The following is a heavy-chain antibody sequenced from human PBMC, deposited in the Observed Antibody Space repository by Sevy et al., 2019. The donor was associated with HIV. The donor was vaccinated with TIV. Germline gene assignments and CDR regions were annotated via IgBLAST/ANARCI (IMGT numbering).Heavy chain of an antibody. CDR3: ARAKAGDYFDY. CDR1: GFTVSTNY. D-gene: IGHD4-17*01. CDR2: VYSGGTT. J-gene: IGHJ4*02. Sequence: GGSLRLSCAASGFTVSTNYMSWVRQPPGKGLEWVSVVYSGGTTYYADSVKGRFTISRDSSKNTLYLQMNGVRADDTAVYYCARAKAGDYFDYWGQGTLVTVSS. V-gene: IGHV3-53*01.